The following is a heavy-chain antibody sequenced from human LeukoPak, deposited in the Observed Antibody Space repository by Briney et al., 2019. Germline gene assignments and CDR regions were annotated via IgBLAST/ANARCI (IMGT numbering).Heavy chain of an antibody. D-gene: IGHD3-22*01. CDR1: GGSISSYY. CDR2: IYYSGST. J-gene: IGHJ4*02. CDR3: ARQGDSGRSYDY. V-gene: IGHV4-59*08. Sequence: PSETLSLTRTVSGGSISSYYWSWIRQPPGKGLEWIGHIYYSGSTNYNPSLKSRVTISLDTSKNQFSLNLRSVTAADTAVYFCARQGDSGRSYDYWGQGTLVTVSS.